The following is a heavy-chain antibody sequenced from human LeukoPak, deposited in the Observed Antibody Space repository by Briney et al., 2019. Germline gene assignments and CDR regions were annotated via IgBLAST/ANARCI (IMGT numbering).Heavy chain of an antibody. CDR1: GFTFTTNA. V-gene: IGHV3-23*01. CDR2: ISGRTGAT. J-gene: IGHJ4*02. CDR3: AKCGNSGCHLIDY. D-gene: IGHD5-12*01. Sequence: GGSLRLSCAASGFTFTTNAMSWVCQAPGKGLEWVSAISGRTGATYYADSEKGRFTISRDNSKSTLYLQMDSLRAEDTAVYYCAKCGNSGCHLIDYWGQGTLVTVSS.